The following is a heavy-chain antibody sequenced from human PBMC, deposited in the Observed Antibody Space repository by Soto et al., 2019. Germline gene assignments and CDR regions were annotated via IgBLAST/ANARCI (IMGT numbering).Heavy chain of an antibody. CDR1: GGSISSSNW. CDR3: ARDQANYFDSSGYSWYNWFDP. V-gene: IGHV4-4*02. J-gene: IGHJ5*02. Sequence: SETLSLTSAVSGGSISSSNWWSWVRQPQGKGMEWIGEIYHSESTNYNPSLKSRVTISVDTSKNQFSLKLSSVTAADTAVYYCARDQANYFDSSGYSWYNWFDPWGQGTLVTVSS. CDR2: IYHSEST. D-gene: IGHD3-22*01.